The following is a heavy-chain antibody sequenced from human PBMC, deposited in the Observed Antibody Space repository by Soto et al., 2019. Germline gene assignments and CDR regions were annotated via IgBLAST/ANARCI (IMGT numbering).Heavy chain of an antibody. D-gene: IGHD6-6*01. CDR1: GGSISSGGYY. Sequence: PSETLSLTCTVSGGSISSGGYYWSWTRQHPGKGLEWIGCVYYSGRTYYNPSLKSRITISVDTSKKYFFLKLSSVTAADTAVYYCASTKDYSSSLDYWGQGVLVTVSS. CDR2: VYYSGRT. J-gene: IGHJ4*02. CDR3: ASTKDYSSSLDY. V-gene: IGHV4-31*03.